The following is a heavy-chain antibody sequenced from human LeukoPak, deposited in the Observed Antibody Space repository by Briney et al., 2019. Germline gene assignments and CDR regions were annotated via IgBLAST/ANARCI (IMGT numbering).Heavy chain of an antibody. J-gene: IGHJ6*02. CDR3: ARVRRAMVRGATYYYYYGMDV. CDR2: TSAYNGNT. V-gene: IGHV1-18*01. Sequence: ASVKVSCKASGYTFTSYGISWVRQAPGQGLEWMGWTSAYNGNTNYAQKLQGRVTMTTDTSTSTAYMELRSLRSDDTAVYYCARVRRAMVRGATYYYYYGMDVWGQGTTVTVSS. CDR1: GYTFTSYG. D-gene: IGHD3-10*01.